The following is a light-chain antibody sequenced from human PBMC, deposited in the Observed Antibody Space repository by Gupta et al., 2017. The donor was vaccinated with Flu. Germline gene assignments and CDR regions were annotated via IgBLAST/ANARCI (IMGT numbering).Light chain of an antibody. J-gene: IGKJ2*01. CDR1: QSVSSN. Sequence: EIVMTQSPATLSVSPGERVTLSCRASQSVSSNLAWYQQKPGQSPRLLIYGTSTRATGCPARFSGSGSGTEFTLTISSLQSEDFAVYYCQQYNYWYTFGQGTKLEIK. CDR3: QQYNYWYT. V-gene: IGKV3-15*01. CDR2: GTS.